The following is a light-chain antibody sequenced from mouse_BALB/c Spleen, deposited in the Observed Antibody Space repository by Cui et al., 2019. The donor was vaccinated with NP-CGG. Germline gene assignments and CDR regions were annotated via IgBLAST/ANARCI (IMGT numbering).Light chain of an antibody. Sequence: HADVTEAPALTTSPGETVTLTCRSSTGAVTTTNYANWVQEKPDHLFTGLIGGTNNRAPGVPARFSGSLIGDKAALTITGAQTEDEAIYFCALWYSNHWVFGGGTKLTVL. CDR3: ALWYSNHWV. CDR1: TGAVTTTNY. CDR2: GTN. J-gene: IGLJ1*01. V-gene: IGLV1*01.